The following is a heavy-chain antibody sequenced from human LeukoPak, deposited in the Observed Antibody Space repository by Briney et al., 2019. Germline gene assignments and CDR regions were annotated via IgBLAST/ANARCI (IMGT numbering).Heavy chain of an antibody. V-gene: IGHV4-39*01. D-gene: IGHD3-10*01. Sequence: KSSETLSLTCTVSGGSISSSTYLWGWIRQPPGEGLERIGSIFYSGSTYYSPSLQSRVTVSVDTSNNQFSLRLSSVTAADTAVYFCARQGVIISYFDYWGQGALVTVSS. J-gene: IGHJ4*02. CDR1: GGSISSSTYL. CDR3: ARQGVIISYFDY. CDR2: IFYSGST.